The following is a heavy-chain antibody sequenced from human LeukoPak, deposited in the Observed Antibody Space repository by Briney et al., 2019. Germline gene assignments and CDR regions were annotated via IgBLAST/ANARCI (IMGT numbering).Heavy chain of an antibody. V-gene: IGHV4-39*07. CDR3: ARAPGARWKIAFDI. CDR2: IYYSGST. D-gene: IGHD1-1*01. J-gene: IGHJ3*02. Sequence: SETLSLTCTVSGISISSSNSYWGWIRQPPGKGLEWIGSIYYSGSTYYNPSLKSRVTISVDTSKNQFSLKLSSVTAADTAVYYCARAPGARWKIAFDIWGQGTMVTVSS. CDR1: GISISSSNSY.